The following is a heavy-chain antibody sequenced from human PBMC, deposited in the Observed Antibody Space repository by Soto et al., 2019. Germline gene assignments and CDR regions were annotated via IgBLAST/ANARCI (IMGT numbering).Heavy chain of an antibody. CDR1: GFTFSEYA. V-gene: IGHV3-23*01. J-gene: IGHJ6*02. CDR2: VSANGDIR. Sequence: EVKVLESGGDLVQPGGSLRLSCVASGFTFSEYAMTWVRQAPGKGLDWVSSVSANGDIRYYADSVKGRFTISRDNSNNTLLLQMNSLRAEDTALYYCARGDRGGSGSPASYYFSGLDVWGQGTTVIVSS. CDR3: ARGDRGGSGSPASYYFSGLDV. D-gene: IGHD3-10*01.